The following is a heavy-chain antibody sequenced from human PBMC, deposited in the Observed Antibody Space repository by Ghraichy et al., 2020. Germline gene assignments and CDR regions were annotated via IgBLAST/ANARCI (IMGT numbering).Heavy chain of an antibody. Sequence: GSLRLTCAVYGGSFSGYYWSWIRQPPGKGLEWIGEINHSGSTNYNPSLKSRVTISVDTSKNQFSLKLSSVTAADTAVYYCARRTYYDFWGGPGEDAFDIWGQGTMVTVSS. D-gene: IGHD3-3*01. V-gene: IGHV4-34*01. CDR1: GGSFSGYY. CDR3: ARRTYYDFWGGPGEDAFDI. J-gene: IGHJ3*02. CDR2: INHSGST.